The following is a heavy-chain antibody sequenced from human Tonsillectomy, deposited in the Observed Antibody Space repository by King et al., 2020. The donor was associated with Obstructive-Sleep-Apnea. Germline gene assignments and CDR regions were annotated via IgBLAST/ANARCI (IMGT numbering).Heavy chain of an antibody. CDR2: MSWNVNRI. CDR3: AKDWFGDRLSDAFDW. D-gene: IGHD2-21*02. CDR1: GFTFHEFD. J-gene: IGHJ3*01. Sequence: VQLVESGGGLVQPGGSLRLSCAAPGFTFHEFDLHWVRPTQGEGLEGVSGMSWNVNRIGYAGAVKGRFTISLDNAKKTLYLHMNSLGAEATAFYYCAKDWFGDRLSDAFDWWGRGTMVTASS. V-gene: IGHV3-9*01.